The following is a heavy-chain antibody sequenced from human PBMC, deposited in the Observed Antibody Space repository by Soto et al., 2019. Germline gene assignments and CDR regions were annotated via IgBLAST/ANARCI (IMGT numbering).Heavy chain of an antibody. Sequence: QVPLQQSGPGLVKPSQTLSLTCAISGDSVSTNSAAWSWIRQSPSRGLEWLGRTYFRSRWHSDYVESLRSRITISPDTSKNQVSLQVNSVTPEDTAVYYCAREILKRDVYNRGFDYWGQGTLVTVSS. CDR3: AREILKRDVYNRGFDY. D-gene: IGHD1-20*01. CDR2: TYFRSRWHS. J-gene: IGHJ4*02. V-gene: IGHV6-1*02. CDR1: GDSVSTNSAA.